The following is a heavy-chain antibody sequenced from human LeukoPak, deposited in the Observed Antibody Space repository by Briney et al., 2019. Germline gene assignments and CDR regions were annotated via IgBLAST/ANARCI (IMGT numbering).Heavy chain of an antibody. CDR3: AKGASFYYYGGMDV. CDR1: GFTFSNYA. J-gene: IGHJ6*02. CDR2: ISASGGGT. Sequence: GGSLRLSCAASGFTFSNYAMNWVRQAPGKGLEWVSAISASGGGTYYTDSVKGRFTISRDNFTNTLYLHMSSLRADDTAVYFTAKGASFYYYGGMDVWAQGTTVTVSS. V-gene: IGHV3-23*01. D-gene: IGHD1-26*01.